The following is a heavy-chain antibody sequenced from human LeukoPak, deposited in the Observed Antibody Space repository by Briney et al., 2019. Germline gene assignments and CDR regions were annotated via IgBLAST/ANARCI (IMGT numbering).Heavy chain of an antibody. J-gene: IGHJ6*04. D-gene: IGHD6-13*01. V-gene: IGHV3-11*06. Sequence: GGFLRLSCAASGFTFSDYYMSWIRQAPGKGLEWVSYISSSSRYTNYADSVKGRFTIFRDNPKNSLYLQMNSLRAEDTAVYYCARDISSSWPYYYGMDVWGKGTTVTVSS. CDR1: GFTFSDYY. CDR2: ISSSSRYT. CDR3: ARDISSSWPYYYGMDV.